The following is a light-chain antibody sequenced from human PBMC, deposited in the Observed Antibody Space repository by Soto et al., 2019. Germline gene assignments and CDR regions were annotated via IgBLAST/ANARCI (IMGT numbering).Light chain of an antibody. Sequence: EIVMTQSPASLSVSPGERATLSCRASQSVTSNLAWYQQKPGQAPRFLIYDASTRATGIPARFSGSGSGTEFTLTISSLQSEDFAVYYCQQYNNWPLTFGGGTKVDIK. V-gene: IGKV3-15*01. CDR1: QSVTSN. CDR3: QQYNNWPLT. CDR2: DAS. J-gene: IGKJ4*01.